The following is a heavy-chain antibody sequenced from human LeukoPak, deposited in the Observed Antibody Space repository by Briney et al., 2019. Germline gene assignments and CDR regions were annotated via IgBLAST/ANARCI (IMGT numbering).Heavy chain of an antibody. CDR3: TTLWAVAGYFDY. CDR1: GFTFSNAW. D-gene: IGHD6-19*01. J-gene: IGHJ4*02. CDR2: IKSKTDGGTT. V-gene: IGHV3-15*01. Sequence: GGSLRLSCAASGFTFSNAWMSWVRQAPGKGLEWVGRIKSKTDGGTTDYAAPVKGRFTISRDDSKNTLHLQMNSLKTEDTAVYYCTTLWAVAGYFDYWGQGTLVTVSS.